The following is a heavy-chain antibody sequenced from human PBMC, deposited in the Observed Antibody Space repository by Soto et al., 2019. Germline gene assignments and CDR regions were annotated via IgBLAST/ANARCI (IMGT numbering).Heavy chain of an antibody. CDR2: IYPGDSDT. V-gene: IGHV5-51*01. CDR1: GYSFTSYW. Sequence: GESLKISCKGSGYSFTSYWIGWVRQMPGKGLEWMGIIYPGDSDTRYSPSFQGQVTISADKSISTAYLQWSSLKASDTAMYYCARQAVVTYYYYYGMDVWGQGTTVTVS. D-gene: IGHD2-15*01. CDR3: ARQAVVTYYYYYGMDV. J-gene: IGHJ6*02.